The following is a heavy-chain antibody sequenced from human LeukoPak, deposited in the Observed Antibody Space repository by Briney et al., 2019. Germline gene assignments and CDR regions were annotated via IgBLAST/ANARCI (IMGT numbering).Heavy chain of an antibody. CDR2: INTNTGNP. V-gene: IGHV7-4-1*02. CDR1: GYTFTSYA. CDR3: ARDKRVRYSSGWYGDAFDI. Sequence: ASVKVSCKASGYTFTSYAMNWVRQAPGQGLEWMGWINTNTGNPTYAQGFTGRFVFSLHTSVSTAYLQISSLKAEDTAVYYCARDKRVRYSSGWYGDAFDIWGQGTMVTVSS. J-gene: IGHJ3*02. D-gene: IGHD6-19*01.